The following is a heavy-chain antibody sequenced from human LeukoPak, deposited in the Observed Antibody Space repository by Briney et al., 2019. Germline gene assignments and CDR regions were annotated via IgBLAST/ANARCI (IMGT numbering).Heavy chain of an antibody. Sequence: PSETLSLTCTVSGGSISSSSYYWGWIRQPPGKGLEWIGSIYYSGSTYYNPSLKSRVTISVDTSKNQFSLKLSSVTAADTAVYYCARLFRGYYDSSGYYVAAFDYWGQGTLVTVSS. CDR3: ARLFRGYYDSSGYYVAAFDY. CDR2: IYYSGST. V-gene: IGHV4-39*01. CDR1: GGSISSSSYY. J-gene: IGHJ4*02. D-gene: IGHD3-22*01.